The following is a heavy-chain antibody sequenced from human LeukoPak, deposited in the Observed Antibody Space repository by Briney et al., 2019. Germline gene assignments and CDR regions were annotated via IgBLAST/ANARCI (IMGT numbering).Heavy chain of an antibody. J-gene: IGHJ3*02. V-gene: IGHV4-59*01. Sequence: PSETLSLTCSVSGGSISSYYWSWIRQPPGKRLEWIGDIHHSGSTHYNPSLKSRVTISMDTSKNQFSLKLSSVTAADTAVYYCARETSWLGGDAFDIWGPGTTVSVSS. CDR3: ARETSWLGGDAFDI. D-gene: IGHD2-2*01. CDR2: IHHSGST. CDR1: GGSISSYY.